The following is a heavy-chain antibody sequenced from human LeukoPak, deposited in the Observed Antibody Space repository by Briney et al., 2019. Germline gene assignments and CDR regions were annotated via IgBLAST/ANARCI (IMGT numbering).Heavy chain of an antibody. CDR3: ASPGGYDFWSGPFDY. D-gene: IGHD3-3*01. J-gene: IGHJ4*02. CDR1: AFTFSIYG. V-gene: IGHV3-30*03. CDR2: ISYDGSKT. Sequence: GRSLRLSCVASAFTFSIYGMHWVRQAPGKGLEWVAVISYDGSKTYYADSVKGRFTISRDNSKNTLYLQMNSLRAEDTAVYYCASPGGYDFWSGPFDYWGQGTPVTVSS.